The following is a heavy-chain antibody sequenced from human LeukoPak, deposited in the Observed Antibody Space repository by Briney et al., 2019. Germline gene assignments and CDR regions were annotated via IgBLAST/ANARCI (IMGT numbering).Heavy chain of an antibody. CDR1: GGSISSYY. Sequence: SKTLSLTCTVSGGSISSYYWSWIRQPPGKGLEWIGYIYYSGSTNYNPSLKSRVTTSVDTSKNQFSLKLSSVTAADTAVYYCARDSRSVPYSSSSEYFDLWGRGTLVTVSS. J-gene: IGHJ2*01. D-gene: IGHD6-6*01. V-gene: IGHV4-59*01. CDR3: ARDSRSVPYSSSSEYFDL. CDR2: IYYSGST.